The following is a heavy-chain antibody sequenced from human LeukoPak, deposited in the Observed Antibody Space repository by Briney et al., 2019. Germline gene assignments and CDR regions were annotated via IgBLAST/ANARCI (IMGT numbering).Heavy chain of an antibody. V-gene: IGHV1-2*02. CDR3: ARVVDIVATSYFDY. CDR2: INPNSGGT. D-gene: IGHD5-12*01. J-gene: IGHJ4*02. CDR1: GYTFTGYY. Sequence: ASVKVPCKASGYTFTGYYMHWVRQAPGQGLEWMGWINPNSGGTNYAQKFQGRVTMTRDTSISTAYMELSRLRSDDTAVYYCARVVDIVATSYFDYWGQGTLVTVSS.